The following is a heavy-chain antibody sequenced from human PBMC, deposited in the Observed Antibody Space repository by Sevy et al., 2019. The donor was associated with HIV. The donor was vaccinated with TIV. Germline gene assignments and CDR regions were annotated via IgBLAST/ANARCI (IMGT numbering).Heavy chain of an antibody. CDR3: AWGGHLPIDAFDL. V-gene: IGHV5-51*01. CDR1: GYSFHSYW. Sequence: GESLKISCQASGYSFHSYWIGWVRQRPAKGLEWVGTIFHGNSDTRYSPSFQGQFTISGDKSINTAYLQWNSLKASDTAVYYCAWGGHLPIDAFDLWGQGTKVTVSS. J-gene: IGHJ3*01. CDR2: IFHGNSDT. D-gene: IGHD3-3*01.